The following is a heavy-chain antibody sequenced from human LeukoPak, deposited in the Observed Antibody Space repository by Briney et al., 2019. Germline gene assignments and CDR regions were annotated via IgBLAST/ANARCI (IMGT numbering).Heavy chain of an antibody. CDR1: GYTFTSYY. J-gene: IGHJ4*02. CDR3: ARSISGRGYPYSTSCYNF. V-gene: IGHV1-2*02. Sequence: ASVKVSCKASGYTFTSYYMHWVRRAPGQGLEWMGWIKPNIGGTNSAQTFPGRVTMTRDTSISTASMELSRLRSDDTAVYYCARSISGRGYPYSTSCYNFWGQGTLVTVSS. CDR2: IKPNIGGT. D-gene: IGHD2-2*02.